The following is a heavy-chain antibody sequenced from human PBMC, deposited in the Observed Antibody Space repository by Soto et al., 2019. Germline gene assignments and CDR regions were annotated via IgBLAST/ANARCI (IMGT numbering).Heavy chain of an antibody. D-gene: IGHD5-18*01. Sequence: ETLSLTCTVSGGSISSYYWSWIRQPPGKGLEWIGYIYYSGSTNYNPSLKSRVTISVDTSKNQFSLKLSSVTAADTAVYYCARSDTAMGDFDYWGQGTLVTVSS. CDR3: ARSDTAMGDFDY. V-gene: IGHV4-59*01. CDR2: IYYSGST. CDR1: GGSISSYY. J-gene: IGHJ4*02.